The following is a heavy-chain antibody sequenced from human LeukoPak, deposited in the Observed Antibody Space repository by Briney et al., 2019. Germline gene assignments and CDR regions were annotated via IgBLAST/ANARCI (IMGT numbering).Heavy chain of an antibody. CDR3: ARGRYLYYDFTQGAFDI. D-gene: IGHD3-3*01. CDR1: GFTFSSYD. J-gene: IGHJ3*02. CDR2: IGTAGDT. V-gene: IGHV3-13*01. Sequence: GGSLRLSCAASGFTFSSYDMHWVRQATGKGLEWVSAIGTAGDTYYPGSVKGRFTISRENAKNSLYLQMNSLRAGDTAVYYCARGRYLYYDFTQGAFDIWGPETMVTVSS.